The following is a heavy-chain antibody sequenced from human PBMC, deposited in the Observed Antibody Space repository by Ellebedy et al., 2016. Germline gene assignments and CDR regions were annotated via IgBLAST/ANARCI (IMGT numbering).Heavy chain of an antibody. Sequence: GESLKISXAASGFTFSSYDMHWVRQATGKGLEWVSAIGTAGDTYYPGPVKGRFTISRENAKNSLYLQMNSLRAGDTAVYYCARGRYGDYYDYWGQGTLVTVSS. CDR1: GFTFSSYD. J-gene: IGHJ4*02. CDR2: IGTAGDT. D-gene: IGHD4-17*01. V-gene: IGHV3-13*01. CDR3: ARGRYGDYYDY.